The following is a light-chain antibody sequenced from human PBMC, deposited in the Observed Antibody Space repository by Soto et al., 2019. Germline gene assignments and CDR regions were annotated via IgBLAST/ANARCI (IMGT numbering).Light chain of an antibody. V-gene: IGLV2-8*01. CDR2: EVS. Sequence: QSALTQPPSASGSPGQSVTISCTGTSSDVGGYNYVSWYQQYPGKAPKLMIYEVSKRPSGVPDRFSGSKSGNTASLTVSGLQSEDEADYYCCSYAGSNTPYVFGTGTKVTVL. CDR3: CSYAGSNTPYV. CDR1: SSDVGGYNY. J-gene: IGLJ1*01.